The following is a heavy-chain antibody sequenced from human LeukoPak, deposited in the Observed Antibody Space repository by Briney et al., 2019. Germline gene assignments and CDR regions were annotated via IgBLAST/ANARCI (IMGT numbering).Heavy chain of an antibody. CDR1: GGSISSSSYY. D-gene: IGHD6-13*01. J-gene: IGHJ6*02. CDR3: ARDKGIASAMDV. Sequence: SETPSLTCTVSGGSISSSSYYWGWIRQPPGKGLEWIGYIYYSGSTNYNPSLKSRVTISVDTSKNQFSLKLSSVTAADTAVYYCARDKGIASAMDVWGQGTTVTVSS. V-gene: IGHV4-61*01. CDR2: IYYSGST.